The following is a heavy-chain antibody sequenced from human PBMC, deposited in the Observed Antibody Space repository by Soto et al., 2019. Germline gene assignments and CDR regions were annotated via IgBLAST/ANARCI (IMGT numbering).Heavy chain of an antibody. Sequence: PSETLSLTCTVSGGPFSSYYWSWIRQPPGKGLEWIGYIYYSGSTNYNPSLKSRVTISLDTSKNQFSLKLRSVTAADTAVYYCARQRDEDGGYFDYWGQGTLVTVSS. V-gene: IGHV4-59*08. D-gene: IGHD3-16*01. CDR1: GGPFSSYY. CDR2: IYYSGST. CDR3: ARQRDEDGGYFDY. J-gene: IGHJ4*02.